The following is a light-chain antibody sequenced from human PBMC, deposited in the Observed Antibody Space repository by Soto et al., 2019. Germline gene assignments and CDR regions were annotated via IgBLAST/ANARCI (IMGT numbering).Light chain of an antibody. J-gene: IGKJ5*01. V-gene: IGKV1-5*01. CDR2: DAS. Sequence: DIQLPQSPSNLSASVGDRVTIPCRASESIRKWLAWYQQKPGTAPKLLIYDASTLESGVPSRFSGSGSGTEFTLTISSLQPDDFATYYCHSRAFGQGTRLEIK. CDR3: HSRA. CDR1: ESIRKW.